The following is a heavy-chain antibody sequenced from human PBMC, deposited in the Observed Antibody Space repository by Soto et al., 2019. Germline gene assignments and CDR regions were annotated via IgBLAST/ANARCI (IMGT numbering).Heavy chain of an antibody. CDR3: AREGNLGRWIQPLDS. V-gene: IGHV4-59*11. Sequence: SETLSLTCTVSGDSISSHSWSWIRQPPGKGLEWTGNTHYNGNTKYSPSLKSRVTMSVDTSKNHFSLKLISVPTADTAVYFCAREGNLGRWIQPLDSWGQGTLVTVS. CDR1: GDSISSHS. CDR2: THYNGNT. D-gene: IGHD2-2*03. J-gene: IGHJ4*02.